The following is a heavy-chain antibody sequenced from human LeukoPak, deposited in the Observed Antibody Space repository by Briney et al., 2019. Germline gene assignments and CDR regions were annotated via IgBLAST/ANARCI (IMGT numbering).Heavy chain of an antibody. V-gene: IGHV3-7*01. D-gene: IGHD5-12*01. CDR3: ARDLQEALYSGYDYYGMDV. J-gene: IGHJ6*02. Sequence: GGSLRLSCAASGFTFSSYWMSWVRQAPGKGLEWVANIKQDGSEKYYVDSVKGRFTISRDNAKNSLYLQMNSLRAEDTAVYYCARDLQEALYSGYDYYGMDVWGQGTTVTVSS. CDR2: IKQDGSEK. CDR1: GFTFSSYW.